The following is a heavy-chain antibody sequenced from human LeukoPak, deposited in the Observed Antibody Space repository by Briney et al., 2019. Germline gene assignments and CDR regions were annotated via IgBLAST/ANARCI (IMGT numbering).Heavy chain of an antibody. CDR3: ARHLVSSLPTGLDH. D-gene: IGHD3-9*01. CDR2: IYHNGNT. V-gene: IGHV4-59*01. J-gene: IGHJ4*02. Sequence: SETLSLTCTVSRGSMSGYYWSWIRQPPGKGLEWIGYIYHNGNTNYNPSLKSRVTISIDPSKSQFSLRLNSLTAADTAVYYCARHLVSSLPTGLDHWGQGALVTVSS. CDR1: RGSMSGYY.